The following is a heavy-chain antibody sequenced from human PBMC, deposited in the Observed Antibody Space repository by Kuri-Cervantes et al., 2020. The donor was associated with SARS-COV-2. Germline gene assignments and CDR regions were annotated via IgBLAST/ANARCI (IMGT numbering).Heavy chain of an antibody. CDR3: AKGGGPGSYIPLDY. V-gene: IGHV3-30*18. CDR2: ISYDGSNK. Sequence: GESLKISCAASGFTFSSYGMHWVRQAPGKGLEWVAVISYDGSNKYYADSVKGRFTISRDNSKNTLYLQMNSLRAGDTAVYYCAKGGGPGSYIPLDYWGQGTLVTVSS. CDR1: GFTFSSYG. D-gene: IGHD1-26*01. J-gene: IGHJ4*02.